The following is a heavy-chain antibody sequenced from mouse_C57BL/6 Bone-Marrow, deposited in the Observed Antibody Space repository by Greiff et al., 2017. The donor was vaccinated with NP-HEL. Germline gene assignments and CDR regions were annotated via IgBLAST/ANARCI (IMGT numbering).Heavy chain of an antibody. CDR2: ISSGGDYI. D-gene: IGHD2-1*01. V-gene: IGHV5-9-1*02. CDR3: TRVYYLYYFDY. J-gene: IGHJ2*01. CDR1: GFTFSSYA. Sequence: EVKLVESGEGLVKPGGSLKLSCAASGFTFSSYAMSWVRQTPEKRLEWVAYISSGGDYIYYADTVKGRFTISRDNARNTLYLQMSSLKSEDTAMYYCTRVYYLYYFDYWGQGTTLTVSS.